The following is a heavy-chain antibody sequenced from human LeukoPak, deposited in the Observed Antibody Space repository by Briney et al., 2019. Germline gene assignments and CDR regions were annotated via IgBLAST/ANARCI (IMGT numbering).Heavy chain of an antibody. D-gene: IGHD3/OR15-3a*01. CDR2: INPNSGNT. J-gene: IGHJ4*02. CDR3: ARFERWTGTVYLDY. Sequence: ASVKVSCKASGYTFTGYYMHWVRQAPGQGLEWMGWINPNSGNTNYAQKLQGRVTMTTDTSTSTAYMELRSLRSDDTAVYYCARFERWTGTVYLDYWGQGTLVTVSS. V-gene: IGHV1-18*04. CDR1: GYTFTGYY.